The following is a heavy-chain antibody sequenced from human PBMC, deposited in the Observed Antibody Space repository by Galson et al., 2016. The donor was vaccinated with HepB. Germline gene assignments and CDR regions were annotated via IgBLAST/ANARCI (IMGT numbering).Heavy chain of an antibody. D-gene: IGHD3-10*01. CDR2: INHRGNT. CDR3: ARGQRLWFGESGYYFDA. CDR1: DGSFSSNY. V-gene: IGHV4-34*01. J-gene: IGHJ4*02. Sequence: ATLSLTCGVYDGSFSSNYWAWIRQSPGNGLEWIGEINHRGNTNYNPSLQGRVTLSVDTSKFQALLKVKSLTAADTGVYYCARGQRLWFGESGYYFDAWGQGTPVTVSS.